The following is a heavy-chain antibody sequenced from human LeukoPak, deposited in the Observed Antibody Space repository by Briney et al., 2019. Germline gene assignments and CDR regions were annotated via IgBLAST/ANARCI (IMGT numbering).Heavy chain of an antibody. D-gene: IGHD5-12*01. CDR1: GFTFSDYY. J-gene: IGHJ4*02. CDR2: ISSSSSYT. CDR3: ARTRGYSGYNYFDY. V-gene: IGHV3-11*06. Sequence: SGGSLRLSCAASGFTFSDYYMSWIRQAPGKGLEWVSYISSSSSYTNYADSVKGRFTISRDNAKNSLYLQMNSLRAEDTVVYYCARTRGYSGYNYFDYWGQGTLVTVSS.